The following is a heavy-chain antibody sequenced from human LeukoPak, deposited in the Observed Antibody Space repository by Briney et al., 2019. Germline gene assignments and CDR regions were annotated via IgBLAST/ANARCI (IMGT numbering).Heavy chain of an antibody. Sequence: GGSLRLPCTVSGFTVSSNSKSWVRQAPGKGLEWVSFIYSAGSTHYSDSVKGRFTISIDNSKNTLYLQMNSLRAEDTAVYCARRAGAYTHPYDYWGQGTLVTVS. V-gene: IGHV3-53*01. CDR1: GFTVSSNS. CDR2: IYSAGST. CDR3: ARRAGAYTHPYDY. J-gene: IGHJ4*02. D-gene: IGHD3-16*01.